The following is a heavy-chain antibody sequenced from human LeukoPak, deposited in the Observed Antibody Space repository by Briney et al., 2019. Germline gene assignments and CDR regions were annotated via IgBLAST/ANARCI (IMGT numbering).Heavy chain of an antibody. CDR1: EFTLRTYW. CDR3: AREGDSSGYYFDY. Sequence: PGGSPRLSCAASEFTLRTYWMSWVRQAPGKGLEWVANIKQDGSEKYYVDSVKGRFTISRDNAKNSLYLQMNSLRAEDTAVYYCAREGDSSGYYFDYWGQGTLVTVSS. D-gene: IGHD3-22*01. V-gene: IGHV3-7*01. J-gene: IGHJ4*02. CDR2: IKQDGSEK.